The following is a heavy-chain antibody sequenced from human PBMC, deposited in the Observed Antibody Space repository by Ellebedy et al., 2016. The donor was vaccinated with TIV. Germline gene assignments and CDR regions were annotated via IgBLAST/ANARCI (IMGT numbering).Heavy chain of an antibody. Sequence: GESLKISCTGSGYSFTSYWIGWVRQMPGKGLEWMGIIYPGDSDTRYSPSFQGQVTISADKSISTAYLQWSSLKASDTTMYYCARHTWDSGYYDVFAIDYWGQGTLVTVSS. CDR3: ARHTWDSGYYDVFAIDY. CDR2: IYPGDSDT. D-gene: IGHD3-22*01. V-gene: IGHV5-51*01. J-gene: IGHJ4*02. CDR1: GYSFTSYW.